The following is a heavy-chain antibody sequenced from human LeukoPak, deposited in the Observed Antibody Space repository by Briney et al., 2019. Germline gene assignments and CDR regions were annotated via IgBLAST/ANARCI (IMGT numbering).Heavy chain of an antibody. CDR1: GYTFTGYY. CDR3: ARRFCSSVSCYDDDAFDV. J-gene: IGHJ3*01. Sequence: RASVKVSCKASGYTFTGYYMHWVRQAPGQGLEWMGWISGYNGKINYAQKFQGRVTMTTDTSTSTAYLELRSLTSEDTAVYYCARRFCSSVSCYDDDAFDVWGQGTLVTVSS. D-gene: IGHD2-2*01. CDR2: ISGYNGKI. V-gene: IGHV1-18*04.